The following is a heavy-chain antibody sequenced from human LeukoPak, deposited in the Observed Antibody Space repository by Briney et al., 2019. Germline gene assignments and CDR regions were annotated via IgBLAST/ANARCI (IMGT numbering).Heavy chain of an antibody. Sequence: PGGSLRLSCAASGFTFSSYAMSWVRQAPGKGLEWVSAISGSGGSTYYADSVKGRLTISRDNSKNTLYLQMNSLRAEDTAVYYCAKDPTYRNVVATYFDYWGQGTLVTVSS. J-gene: IGHJ4*02. CDR1: GFTFSSYA. V-gene: IGHV3-23*01. CDR2: ISGSGGST. D-gene: IGHD2-21*02. CDR3: AKDPTYRNVVATYFDY.